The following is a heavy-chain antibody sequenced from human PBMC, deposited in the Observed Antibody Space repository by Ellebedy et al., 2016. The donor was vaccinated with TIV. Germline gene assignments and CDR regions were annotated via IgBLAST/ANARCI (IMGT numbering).Heavy chain of an antibody. D-gene: IGHD3-10*02. Sequence: GESLKISCAASKFTVSYNYMNWVRQAPGKGPEWVSGIYTDDSTDYADSVKGRFTISRDNSKNTLYLQMNSLRTDDTAVYYCARASFYDVDLSGWYFDLWGRGTLITVSS. V-gene: IGHV3-66*01. J-gene: IGHJ2*01. CDR2: IYTDDST. CDR3: ARASFYDVDLSGWYFDL. CDR1: KFTVSYNY.